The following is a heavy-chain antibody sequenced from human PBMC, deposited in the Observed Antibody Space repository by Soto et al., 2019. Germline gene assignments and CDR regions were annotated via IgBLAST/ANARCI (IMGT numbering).Heavy chain of an antibody. CDR3: ARHESVVTLSPPFDY. Sequence: SETLSLTCTVSGGSISSSSYYWGWIRQPPGKGLEWIGSIYYSGSTYYNPSLKSRVTISVDTSKNQFSLKLSSVTAADTAVYYCARHESVVTLSPPFDYWGQGTLVTVSS. J-gene: IGHJ4*02. CDR1: GGSISSSSYY. V-gene: IGHV4-39*01. D-gene: IGHD2-21*02. CDR2: IYYSGST.